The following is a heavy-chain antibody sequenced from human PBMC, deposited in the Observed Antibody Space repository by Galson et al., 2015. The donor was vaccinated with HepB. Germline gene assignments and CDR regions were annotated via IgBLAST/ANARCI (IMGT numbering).Heavy chain of an antibody. Sequence: SLRLSCAASGFIVSRNYMTWVRQAPGRELEWVSIIYSAGNTNYADSVKGRFTTSRDNSKNTVYLQMNSLRVEDTAVYYCARVWGGFGNDTFDIWGQGTMVTVSS. CDR3: ARVWGGFGNDTFDI. V-gene: IGHV3-53*01. CDR1: GFIVSRNY. J-gene: IGHJ3*02. CDR2: IYSAGNT. D-gene: IGHD3-10*01.